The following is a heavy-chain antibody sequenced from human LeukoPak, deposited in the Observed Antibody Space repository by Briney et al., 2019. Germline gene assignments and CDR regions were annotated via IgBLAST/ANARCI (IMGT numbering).Heavy chain of an antibody. J-gene: IGHJ4*02. D-gene: IGHD6-13*01. CDR3: ASGYSSSWRVFYFDY. CDR1: GFTFSSYE. V-gene: IGHV3-48*03. CDR2: ISSSGSTI. Sequence: GGSLRLSCAASGFTFSSYEMNWVRQAPGKGLEGVSYISSSGSTIYYADSVKGRFTISRDNAKNSLYLQMNSLRAEDTAVYYCASGYSSSWRVFYFDYWGQGTLVTVSS.